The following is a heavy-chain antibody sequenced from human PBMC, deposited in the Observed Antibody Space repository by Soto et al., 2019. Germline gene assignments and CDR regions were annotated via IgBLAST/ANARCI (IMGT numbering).Heavy chain of an antibody. CDR1: GFTFRTYT. CDR3: ARDRGYDAHDYYYNAMDV. Sequence: PGGSLRLSCISSGFTFRTYTMNWVRQAPGKGLEWVSGIRGFSPYTFYAESVKGRFTISRDNAKNSLYLQMDCLEAEDTAVYYCARDRGYDAHDYYYNAMDVWGQGTTVTVSS. D-gene: IGHD3-10*01. J-gene: IGHJ6*02. V-gene: IGHV3-21*01. CDR2: IRGFSPYT.